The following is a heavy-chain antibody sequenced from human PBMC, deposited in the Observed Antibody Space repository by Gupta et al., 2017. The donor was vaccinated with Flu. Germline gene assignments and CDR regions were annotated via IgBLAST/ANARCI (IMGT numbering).Heavy chain of an antibody. V-gene: IGHV3-21*01. CDR2: IGNGSSAR. CDR3: AARLYYDTSGPRPLDY. D-gene: IGHD3-22*01. Sequence: EAQLVESGGGLVKPGGSLRLSCEGSGLTFSTYSMFWVRQAPGKGLEWVSAIGNGSSARFHADSVQGRFTISRDDAKNSLYLQLNSLRAEDTAVYYCAARLYYDTSGPRPLDYWGQGTLVTVSS. J-gene: IGHJ4*02. CDR1: GLTFSTYS.